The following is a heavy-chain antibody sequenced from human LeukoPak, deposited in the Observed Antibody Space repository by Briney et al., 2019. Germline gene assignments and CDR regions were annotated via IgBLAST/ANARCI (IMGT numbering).Heavy chain of an antibody. Sequence: GGSLRLSCAASGFAFSTYAMHWLRQAPGKGLEWVAVISYDESHKYYAYSVKGRFTISRDNSKNTLYLYMNTARADDTAVYFCARGLAGYPEYWGQGTLVTVSS. CDR2: ISYDESHK. V-gene: IGHV3-30*04. J-gene: IGHJ4*02. CDR1: GFAFSTYA. D-gene: IGHD6-13*01. CDR3: ARGLAGYPEY.